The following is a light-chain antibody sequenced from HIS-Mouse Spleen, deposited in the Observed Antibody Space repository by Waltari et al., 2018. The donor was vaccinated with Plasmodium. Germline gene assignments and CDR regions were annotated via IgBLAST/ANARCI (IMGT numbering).Light chain of an antibody. CDR2: AAS. CDR1: QGISSY. Sequence: AIRMTQSPSSFSESTGDRVTITCRASQGISSYLAWYQQKPGKAPKLLIYAASTLHSGVPSRFSGSGSGTDFTLTISCLQSEDFATYYCQQYYSYPYTFGQGTKLEIK. CDR3: QQYYSYPYT. J-gene: IGKJ2*01. V-gene: IGKV1-8*01.